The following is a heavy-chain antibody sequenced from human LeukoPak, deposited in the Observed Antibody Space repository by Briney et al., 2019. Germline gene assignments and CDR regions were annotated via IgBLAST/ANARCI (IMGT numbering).Heavy chain of an antibody. CDR3: ARALYSGSYYHWFDP. CDR1: GYTFTSYY. D-gene: IGHD1-26*01. Sequence: ASVKVSCKASGYTFTSYYMHWVRQAPGQGLEWMGIINPSGGSTSYAQKFQGRVTMTRDTSTSTVYMELSSLRSEDTAVYYCARALYSGSYYHWFDPWGQGTQVTVSS. CDR2: INPSGGST. V-gene: IGHV1-46*01. J-gene: IGHJ5*02.